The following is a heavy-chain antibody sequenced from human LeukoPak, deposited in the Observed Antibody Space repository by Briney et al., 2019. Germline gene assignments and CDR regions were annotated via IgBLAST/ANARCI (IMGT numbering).Heavy chain of an antibody. J-gene: IGHJ4*02. D-gene: IGHD6-19*01. CDR2: INHSGST. V-gene: IGHV4-34*01. Sequence: PSETLSLTCAVYCGSFSGYYWSWICQPQGKGLEWIGEINHSGSTNYNPSLKSRVTISVDTSKNQFSLKLSSVTAADTAVYYCASRKAVAGYTFDYWGQGALVTVSS. CDR3: ASRKAVAGYTFDY. CDR1: CGSFSGYY.